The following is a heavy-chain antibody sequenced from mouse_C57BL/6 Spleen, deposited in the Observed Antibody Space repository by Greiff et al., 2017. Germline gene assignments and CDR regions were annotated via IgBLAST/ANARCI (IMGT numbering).Heavy chain of an antibody. CDR2: IDPETGGT. V-gene: IGHV1-15*01. CDR3: TSSYFDY. CDR1: GYTFTDYE. Sequence: QVQLKESGAELVRPGASVTLSCKASGYTFTDYEMHWVKQTPVHGLEWIGAIDPETGGTAYNQKFKGKAILTADKSSITAYMELRSLPSEYSAVYYCTSSYFDYWGQGTTLTVSS. J-gene: IGHJ2*01.